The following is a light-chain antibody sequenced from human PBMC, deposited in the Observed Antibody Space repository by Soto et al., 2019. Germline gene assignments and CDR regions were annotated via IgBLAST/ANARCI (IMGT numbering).Light chain of an antibody. J-gene: IGKJ1*01. CDR2: GAT. CDR3: QQLNGSPWT. Sequence: DIQMTQSPSTLSASVGDRVTITCRASQTITRWMAWYQQKPGTAPKLLIYGATTLQSGVPSRFSGSRSGTDYTLTIGSLQPEDFATYYCQQLNGSPWTFGQGTKVDIK. V-gene: IGKV1-5*01. CDR1: QTITRW.